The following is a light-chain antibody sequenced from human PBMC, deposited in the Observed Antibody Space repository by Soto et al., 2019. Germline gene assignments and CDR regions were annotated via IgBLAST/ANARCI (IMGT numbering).Light chain of an antibody. CDR1: QSVSSSY. CDR2: GAS. J-gene: IGKJ4*01. CDR3: QQYGSSPFT. V-gene: IGKV3-20*01. Sequence: EIVLTQSPGTLSLCPGERATLSCRASQSVSSSYLAWYQQKPGQAPRLLIYGASSRATGIPDRFSGSGSGTDFTLTISRLEPEDFAVYYCQQYGSSPFTFGGGTKVAIK.